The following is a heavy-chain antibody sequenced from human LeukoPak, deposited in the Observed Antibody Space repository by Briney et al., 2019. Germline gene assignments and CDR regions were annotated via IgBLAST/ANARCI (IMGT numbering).Heavy chain of an antibody. CDR3: ARASHYSNYGPYYYGMDV. D-gene: IGHD4-11*01. CDR1: GFTFSDYY. J-gene: IGHJ6*02. Sequence: SGGSLRLSCAASGFTFSDYYMSWIRQAPGKGLERVSYISSSSSYTNYADSVKGRFTISRDNAKNSLYLQMNSLRAEDTAVYYCARASHYSNYGPYYYGMDVWGQGTTVTVSS. CDR2: ISSSSSYT. V-gene: IGHV3-11*06.